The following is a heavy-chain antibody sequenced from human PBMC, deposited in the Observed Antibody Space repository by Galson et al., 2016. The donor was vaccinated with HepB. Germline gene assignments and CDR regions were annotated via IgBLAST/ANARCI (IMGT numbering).Heavy chain of an antibody. CDR3: ARPRDNYGHAIDI. J-gene: IGHJ3*02. Sequence: SLRLSCAGSGFTFRNYHMNWVRQTPGKGLEWVSSISSGSTYKYYAHSVKGRLHIFRDNAKNSMYRQMNCLRVVGTAVYYCARPRDNYGHAIDIWGQGTMVTVSS. D-gene: IGHD3-10*01. CDR2: ISSGSTYK. CDR1: GFTFRNYH. V-gene: IGHV3-21*01.